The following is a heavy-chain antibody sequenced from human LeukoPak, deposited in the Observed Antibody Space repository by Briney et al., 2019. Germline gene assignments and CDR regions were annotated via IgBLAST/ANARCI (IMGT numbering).Heavy chain of an antibody. J-gene: IGHJ4*02. Sequence: GGSLRLSCAASGFTFSSYAMSWAPQAPGKGLEWVSATVGIGPDTYHADSVKGRFTISRDNSKNILYLQMNSLRVEDTAVYYCTKASAARCIGVFCYPFDHWGQGTLVTVSS. CDR2: TVGIGPDT. CDR3: TKASAARCIGVFCYPFDH. D-gene: IGHD2-15*01. V-gene: IGHV3-23*01. CDR1: GFTFSSYA.